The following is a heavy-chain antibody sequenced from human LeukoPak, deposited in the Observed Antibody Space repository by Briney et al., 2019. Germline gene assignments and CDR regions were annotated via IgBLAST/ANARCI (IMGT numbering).Heavy chain of an antibody. CDR1: GFTFSSYE. V-gene: IGHV3-48*03. CDR3: ARSYYPDY. D-gene: IGHD3-10*01. J-gene: IGHJ4*02. Sequence: AGGSLRLSCAASGFTFSSYEMNWVRQAPGKGLEWVSYISSSGSTIYYADSVKGRFTISRDNAKNSLYLHMNSLRAEDAAVYYCARSYYPDYWGQGTLVTVSS. CDR2: ISSSGSTI.